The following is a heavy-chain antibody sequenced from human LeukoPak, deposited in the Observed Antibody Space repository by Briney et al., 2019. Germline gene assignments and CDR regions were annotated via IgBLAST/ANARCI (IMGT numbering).Heavy chain of an antibody. J-gene: IGHJ1*01. CDR2: INHSGST. V-gene: IGHV4-34*01. CDR3: ARKQLAGARYFQY. D-gene: IGHD6-6*01. Sequence: SETLSLTCAVYGGSFSGYYWSWIRQPPGKGLEWIGEINHSGSTNYNPSLKSRVTISVDTSKNQFSLKLSSVTAADRAVYYCARKQLAGARYFQYWGQGTLVTVSS. CDR1: GGSFSGYY.